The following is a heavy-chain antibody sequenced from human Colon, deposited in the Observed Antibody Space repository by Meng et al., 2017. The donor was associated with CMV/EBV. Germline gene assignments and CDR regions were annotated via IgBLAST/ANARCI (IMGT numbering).Heavy chain of an antibody. J-gene: IGHJ4*02. CDR3: GRYPVDGSASIDY. D-gene: IGHD3-10*01. CDR2: INPTTGGT. Sequence: ASVKVSCKASGGTFSSYAISWVRQAPGQGFEWMGWINPTTGGTSYAQKFQGRVTMTRDTSISTAYMELSRLRSDDTALYYCGRYPVDGSASIDYWGQGTLVTVSS. CDR1: GGTFSSYA. V-gene: IGHV1-2*02.